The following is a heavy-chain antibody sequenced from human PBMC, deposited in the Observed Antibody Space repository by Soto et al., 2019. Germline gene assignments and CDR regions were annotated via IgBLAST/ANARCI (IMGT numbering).Heavy chain of an antibody. CDR2: IYYSGST. CDR1: GGSVSSGDYF. CDR3: ARSPNYYYYGFDV. Sequence: SETPSLTCTVSGGSVSSGDYFWSWLRQSPGKRLEWIAYIYYSGSTNYNPSLKSRATISVDTSKSQVSLTLTSMTAADAALYYCARSPNYYYYGFDVWGQGTAVTVSS. J-gene: IGHJ6*02. V-gene: IGHV4-61*08. D-gene: IGHD3-10*01.